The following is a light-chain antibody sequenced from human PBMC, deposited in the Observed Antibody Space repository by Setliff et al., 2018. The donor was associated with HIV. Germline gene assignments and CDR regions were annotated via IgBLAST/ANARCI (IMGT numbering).Light chain of an antibody. Sequence: QSALTQPASVSGSPGQSITISCTGTSSDVGGYNYVSWYRQRPGRAPELMIYDVTNRPSGVSYRFSGSKSGNTASLTISGLQAEDEADYYCSSYTSSSSLLYVFGTGTKVT. CDR3: SSYTSSSSLLYV. CDR1: SSDVGGYNY. CDR2: DVT. V-gene: IGLV2-14*03. J-gene: IGLJ1*01.